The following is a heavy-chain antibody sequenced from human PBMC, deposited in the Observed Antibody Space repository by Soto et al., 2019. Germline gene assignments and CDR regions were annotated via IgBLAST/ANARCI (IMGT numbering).Heavy chain of an antibody. V-gene: IGHV1-18*01. CDR3: ARDYPHKALVVDAFDI. CDR1: GYTFTSYG. CDR2: ISAYNGNT. Sequence: QVPLVQSGAEVKKPGASVKVSCKASGYTFTSYGIIWVRQAPGQGLEGMGWISAYNGNTNYAQKLQGRVTMTTDTSTSTAYMELRSLRSDDTAVYYCARDYPHKALVVDAFDIWGQGTMVTVSS. J-gene: IGHJ3*02. D-gene: IGHD2-15*01.